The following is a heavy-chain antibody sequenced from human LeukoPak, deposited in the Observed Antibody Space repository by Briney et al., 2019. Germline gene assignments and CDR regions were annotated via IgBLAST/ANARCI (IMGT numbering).Heavy chain of an antibody. CDR2: IYYSGST. V-gene: IGHV4-59*01. CDR3: ARGKSPYSSSWYGYYYYGMDV. Sequence: SETLSLTCTVSGGSISSYYWSWIRQPPGKGLEWIGYIYYSGSTNYNPSLKSRVTISVDTSKNQFSLKLSSVTAVDTAVYYCARGKSPYSSSWYGYYYYGMDVWGQGTTVTVSS. CDR1: GGSISSYY. D-gene: IGHD6-13*01. J-gene: IGHJ6*02.